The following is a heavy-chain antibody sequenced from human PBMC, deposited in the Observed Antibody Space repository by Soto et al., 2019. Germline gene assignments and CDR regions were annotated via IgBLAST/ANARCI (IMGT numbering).Heavy chain of an antibody. V-gene: IGHV3-23*01. CDR3: AKAPPELWFGEFDY. J-gene: IGHJ4*02. CDR1: GFTFSSDA. CDR2: ISGSGGRT. D-gene: IGHD3-10*01. Sequence: EVQLLESGGGLVQHGGSLRLSCAASGFTFSSDAMSWVRQAPGKGLEWVSAISGSGGRTYYADSVKDRFTIARDNSKNTVYLQMNSLRPEDTAVYYCAKAPPELWFGEFDYLGQGTLVTVSS.